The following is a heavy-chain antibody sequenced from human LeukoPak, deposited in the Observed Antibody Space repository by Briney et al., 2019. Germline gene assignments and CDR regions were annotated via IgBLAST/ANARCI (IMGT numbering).Heavy chain of an antibody. J-gene: IGHJ4*02. D-gene: IGHD3-10*01. CDR3: ARDSYGSGSYYNRVDY. V-gene: IGHV3-53*01. CDR2: IYSGGST. Sequence: PGGSLRLSCAASGFTVSSNYMSWVRQAPGKGLEWVSVIYSGGSTYYADSVKGRFTISRDNSKNTLYLQMNSLRAEDTAVYYCARDSYGSGSYYNRVDYWGQGTLVTVSS. CDR1: GFTVSSNY.